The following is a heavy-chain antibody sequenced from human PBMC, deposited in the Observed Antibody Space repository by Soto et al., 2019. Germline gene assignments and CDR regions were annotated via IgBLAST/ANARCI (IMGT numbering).Heavy chain of an antibody. V-gene: IGHV1-18*01. D-gene: IGHD3-22*01. CDR3: ARGGYYDSSGSRNYHYYGMDV. Sequence: QAQLVQSGPEVKKPGASVKVSCKASGYTFSSYGISWVRQAPGQGLEWLGLISPYDDDTKYAQNLQGRVRMTTDTSTITVYMDLRSLRSDDTAIYYCARGGYYDSSGSRNYHYYGMDVWGQGTTVTVSS. J-gene: IGHJ6*02. CDR1: GYTFSSYG. CDR2: ISPYDDDT.